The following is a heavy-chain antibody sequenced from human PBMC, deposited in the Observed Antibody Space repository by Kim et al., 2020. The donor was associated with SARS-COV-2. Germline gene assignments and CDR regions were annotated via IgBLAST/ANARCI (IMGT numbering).Heavy chain of an antibody. CDR2: ISSSSSYI. CDR1: GFTFSSYS. CDR3: ARVKIHRLPGHPQNFWDY. J-gene: IGHJ4*02. Sequence: GGSLRLSCAASGFTFSSYSMNWVRQAPGKGLEWVSSISSSSSYIYYADSVKGRFTISRDNAKNSLYLQMNSLRAEDTAVYYCARVKIHRLPGHPQNFWDYWGQGTLVTVSS. D-gene: IGHD3-3*01. V-gene: IGHV3-21*01.